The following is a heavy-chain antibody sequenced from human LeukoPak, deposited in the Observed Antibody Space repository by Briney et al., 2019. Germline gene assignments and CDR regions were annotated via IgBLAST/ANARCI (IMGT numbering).Heavy chain of an antibody. Sequence: PGGSLRLSCAASGFTFSSYAMSWVRQAPGKGLELVSAISGSGGSTYYADSVKGRFTISRDNSKNTLYLQMNSLRAEDTAVYYCAKSRAIVVVVAATPLDYWGQGTLVTVSS. J-gene: IGHJ4*02. CDR1: GFTFSSYA. CDR3: AKSRAIVVVVAATPLDY. V-gene: IGHV3-23*01. D-gene: IGHD2-15*01. CDR2: ISGSGGST.